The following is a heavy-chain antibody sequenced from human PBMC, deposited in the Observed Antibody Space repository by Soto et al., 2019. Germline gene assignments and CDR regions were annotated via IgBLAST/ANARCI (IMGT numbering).Heavy chain of an antibody. Sequence: QVQLVQSGAEVKKPGASVKVSCKASGYTFTSYGISWVRQAPGQGLEWMGWISAYNGNTNYAQKLQGRVTMTTDTSTSTAYMELRSLRSDDTAVYYCARDHDFWSGYYPGGYYYGMDVWGQGTTVTVSS. CDR3: ARDHDFWSGYYPGGYYYGMDV. CDR2: ISAYNGNT. V-gene: IGHV1-18*01. CDR1: GYTFTSYG. J-gene: IGHJ6*02. D-gene: IGHD3-3*01.